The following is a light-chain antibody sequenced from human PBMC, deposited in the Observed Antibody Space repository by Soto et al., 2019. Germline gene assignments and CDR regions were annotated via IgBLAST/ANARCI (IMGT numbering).Light chain of an antibody. J-gene: IGLJ3*02. CDR1: SSNIGAGYD. CDR3: QSYDISLSGWV. CDR2: GNT. Sequence: QPVLTQPPSVSGAPGQRVTISCTGSSSNIGAGYDVHWYRQLPGTAPKLLIYGNTHRPSGVPDRFSGSKSGTSASLAITGLQAEDEADYYCQSYDISLSGWVFGGGTKLTVL. V-gene: IGLV1-40*01.